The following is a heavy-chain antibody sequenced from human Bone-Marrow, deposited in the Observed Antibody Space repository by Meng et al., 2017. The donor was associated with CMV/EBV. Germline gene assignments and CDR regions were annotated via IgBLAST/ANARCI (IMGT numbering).Heavy chain of an antibody. CDR1: GFTFGNSG. V-gene: IGHV3-33*01. Sequence: ASGFTFGNSGMAWVRRAPGKGLEWVAFIWYDGSNKYYLDTVKGRFTISRDKSKNTVYLQMNSLRAEDTAVYYCARGVGVTTRDCFDPWGQGTLVTVSS. D-gene: IGHD1-26*01. J-gene: IGHJ5*02. CDR2: IWYDGSNK. CDR3: ARGVGVTTRDCFDP.